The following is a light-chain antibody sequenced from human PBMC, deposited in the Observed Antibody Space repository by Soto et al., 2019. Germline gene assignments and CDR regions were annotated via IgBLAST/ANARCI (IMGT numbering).Light chain of an antibody. Sequence: DIPMTQSPSTLSASVGDRVTITCRASQSIDNWLAWYQQKPGRAPKLLIYDASTLESGVPSRFSGSGSGTEFTLTISSLQPDDFATYYCQQYNYYSGTFGQGTKLEI. CDR1: QSIDNW. CDR3: QQYNYYSGT. CDR2: DAS. V-gene: IGKV1-5*01. J-gene: IGKJ2*01.